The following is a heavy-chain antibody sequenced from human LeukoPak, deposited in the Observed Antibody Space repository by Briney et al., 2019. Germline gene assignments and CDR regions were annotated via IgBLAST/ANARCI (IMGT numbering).Heavy chain of an antibody. CDR1: GGSISSTNW. CDR2: IYHSGNT. D-gene: IGHD6-19*01. Sequence: SGTLSLTCAVSGGSISSTNWWSWVRQPPGKGLEWIGEIYHSGNTNYNPSLKSRVTLSVDKSKNQLSLKVNSVTAADMAVYYCVANGWYSLEHWGQGTLVIVSS. J-gene: IGHJ1*01. CDR3: VANGWYSLEH. V-gene: IGHV4-4*02.